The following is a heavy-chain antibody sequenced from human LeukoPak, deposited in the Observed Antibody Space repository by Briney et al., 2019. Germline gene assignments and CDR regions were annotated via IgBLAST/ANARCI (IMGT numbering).Heavy chain of an antibody. CDR2: IYSGGST. J-gene: IGHJ5*02. D-gene: IGHD1-26*01. CDR1: GFTVSSNC. CDR3: ARVVGADWFDP. V-gene: IGHV3-53*01. Sequence: PGGSLRLSCAASGFTVSSNCMSWVRQAPGKGLEWVSVIYSGGSTDYADSVKGRFTISRDNSKSTLYLQTNSLRAEDTAVYYCARVVGADWFDPWGQGTLLTVSS.